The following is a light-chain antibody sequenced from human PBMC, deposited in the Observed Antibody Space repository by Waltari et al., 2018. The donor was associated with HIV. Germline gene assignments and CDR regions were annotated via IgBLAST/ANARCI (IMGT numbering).Light chain of an antibody. CDR2: DVS. J-gene: IGLJ2*01. CDR3: CSYAGSYTVV. CDR1: SSDVGGYNY. Sequence: QSALTQPRSVSGSPGQSVTISCTGTSSDVGGYNYVSRYQQHPGEAPKLMIYDVSKRPSGVPDRFSGSKSGNTASLTISGLQAEDESDYYCCSYAGSYTVVFGGGTKLTVL. V-gene: IGLV2-11*01.